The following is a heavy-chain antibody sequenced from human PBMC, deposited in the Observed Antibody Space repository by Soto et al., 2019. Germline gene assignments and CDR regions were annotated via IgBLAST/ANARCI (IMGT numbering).Heavy chain of an antibody. CDR3: AAPITGTTRWSFDY. Sequence: SVKVSCKASGFTFTSSAVQWVRQALGQRLEWIGWIVVGSGNTNYAQKFQERVTITRDMSTSTAYMELSSLRSEDTAVYYCAAPITGTTRWSFDYWGQGTLVTVSS. V-gene: IGHV1-58*01. CDR1: GFTFTSSA. D-gene: IGHD1-7*01. J-gene: IGHJ4*02. CDR2: IVVGSGNT.